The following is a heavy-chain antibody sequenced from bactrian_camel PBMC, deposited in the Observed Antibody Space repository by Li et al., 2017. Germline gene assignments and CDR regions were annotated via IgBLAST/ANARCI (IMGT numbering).Heavy chain of an antibody. D-gene: IGHD2*01. CDR1: GYSC. Sequence: VQLVESGGGSVQAGGSLRLSCVVSGYSCTGWFRQVPGKEREMIAQIQDDGMKHYGGTAKGRFTISKDVAKDTLDLRMTSLKPEDSGMYYCAVDGPVAFCSDYPSDFGGWGKGTQVTVS. V-gene: IGHV3S67*01. CDR2: IQDDGMK. CDR3: AVDGPVAFCSDYPSDFGG. J-gene: IGHJ6*01.